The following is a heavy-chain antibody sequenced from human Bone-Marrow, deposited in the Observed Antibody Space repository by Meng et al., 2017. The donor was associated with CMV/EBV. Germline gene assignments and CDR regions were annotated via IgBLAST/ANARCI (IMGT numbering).Heavy chain of an antibody. CDR1: GGSISSYY. Sequence: SETLSLTCTVSGGSISSYYWSWIRQPPGKGLEWIGEINHSGSTNYNPSLKSRVTISVDTSKNQFSLKLSSVTAADTAVYYCARGRSYYDFWSGYYRNWFDPWGQGTLVTVSS. V-gene: IGHV4-34*01. J-gene: IGHJ5*02. CDR2: INHSGST. D-gene: IGHD3-3*01. CDR3: ARGRSYYDFWSGYYRNWFDP.